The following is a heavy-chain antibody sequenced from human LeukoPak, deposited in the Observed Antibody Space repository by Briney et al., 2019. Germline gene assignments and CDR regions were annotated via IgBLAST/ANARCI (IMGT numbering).Heavy chain of an antibody. D-gene: IGHD2-15*01. J-gene: IGHJ4*02. CDR3: AKDLLRYCSGGSCYYFDY. V-gene: IGHV3-30*18. CDR2: ISYDGSNK. CDR1: GFTFSSHG. Sequence: GGSLRLSCAASGFTFSSHGMSWVRQAPGKGLEWVAVISYDGSNKYYADSVKGRFTISRDNSKNTLYLQMNSLRAEDTAVYYCAKDLLRYCSGGSCYYFDYWGQGTLVTVSS.